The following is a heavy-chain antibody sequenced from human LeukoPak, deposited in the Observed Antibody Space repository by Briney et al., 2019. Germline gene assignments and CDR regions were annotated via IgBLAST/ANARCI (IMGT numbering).Heavy chain of an antibody. CDR1: GFTLANYG. D-gene: IGHD1-14*01. J-gene: IGHJ6*03. Sequence: GGSLRLSHVSSGFTLANYGMNWVSHAPTKGREWVSAIRPRSTCRSDADSVKGRFSITRDNSKNRLFLQMNSLRAEDTDDYYCARAGEAYGTGGDYFYMAVWGKGTMVIVSS. V-gene: IGHV3-23*01. CDR3: ARAGEAYGTGGDYFYMAV. CDR2: IRPRSTCR.